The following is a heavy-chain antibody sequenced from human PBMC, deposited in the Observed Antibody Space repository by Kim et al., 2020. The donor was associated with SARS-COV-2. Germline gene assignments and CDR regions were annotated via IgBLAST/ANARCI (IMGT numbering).Heavy chain of an antibody. D-gene: IGHD5-12*01. Sequence: GGSLRLSCTASGFTFSDQSMSWFRQAPGKGLEWVGFIANKLYGETTEYAASVKGRFTISRDNSKSIVYLQMNSLQTEDPAVYYCTRDSYGGPPPDSFDVWGQETMVTVSS. J-gene: IGHJ3*01. CDR3: TRDSYGGPPPDSFDV. V-gene: IGHV3-49*03. CDR1: GFTFSDQS. CDR2: IANKLYGETT.